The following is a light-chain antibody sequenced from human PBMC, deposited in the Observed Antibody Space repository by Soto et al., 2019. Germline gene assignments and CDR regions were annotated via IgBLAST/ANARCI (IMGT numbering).Light chain of an antibody. CDR2: GAS. Sequence: GDKLTDPGRASQDIAGYLAWYQHKPGRTPELLIHGASRLQSGVPARFSGSGSGTDFTLSINSLQPEDFATYYCQQAYSFPIPFGQGTRLEIK. CDR3: QQAYSFPIP. J-gene: IGKJ5*01. CDR1: QDIAGY. V-gene: IGKV1D-12*01.